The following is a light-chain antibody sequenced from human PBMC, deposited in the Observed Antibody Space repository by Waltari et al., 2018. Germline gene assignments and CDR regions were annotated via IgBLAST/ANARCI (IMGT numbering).Light chain of an antibody. CDR1: QSLVHSDGDTY. V-gene: IGKV2-30*02. CDR3: MQGTHWPPLT. CDR2: TVS. J-gene: IGKJ1*01. Sequence: VVVTQSPLSLAVTLGQSASISCRASQSLVHSDGDTYLHWFQQRPGQSPRRLIYTVSNRDSGVPDRFSGSGSDTEFTLKISRVEAEDVGVYFCMQGTHWPPLTFGQGTKVEIK.